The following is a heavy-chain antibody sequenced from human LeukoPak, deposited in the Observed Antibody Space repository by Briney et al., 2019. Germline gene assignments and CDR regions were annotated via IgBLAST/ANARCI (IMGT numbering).Heavy chain of an antibody. V-gene: IGHV4-30-4*08. CDR3: ARAGGPVDY. CDR1: GGSISSGDYY. J-gene: IGHJ4*02. D-gene: IGHD1-14*01. CDR2: IYYSGST. Sequence: SETLSLTCTVSGGSISSGDYYWSWVRQPPGTGLEWIGYIYYSGSTYYNPSLKSRVTISVDTSKNQFSLKLSSVTAADTAVYYCARAGGPVDYWGQGTLVTVSS.